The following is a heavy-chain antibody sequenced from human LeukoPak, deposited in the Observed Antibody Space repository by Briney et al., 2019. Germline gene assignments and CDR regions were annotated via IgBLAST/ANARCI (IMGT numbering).Heavy chain of an antibody. CDR1: GFTFDNYA. D-gene: IGHD6-19*01. CDR3: ARHSRGWYSAPWSFDY. V-gene: IGHV3-23*01. CDR2: ISGNGGRT. Sequence: PGGSLRLSCAGSGFTFDNYAMSWVRQAPGKGLECVSTISGNGGRTYYADSVKGRFTISRDNSRDTMYLQMNSVRVEDTALYFCARHSRGWYSAPWSFDYWGQGTLVTVSS. J-gene: IGHJ4*02.